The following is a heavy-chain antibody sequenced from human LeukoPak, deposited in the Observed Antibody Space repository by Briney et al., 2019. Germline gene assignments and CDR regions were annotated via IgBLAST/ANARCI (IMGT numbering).Heavy chain of an antibody. CDR2: IWSDGNNK. V-gene: IGHV3-33*06. J-gene: IGHJ3*02. Sequence: SLRLSCAATGFTFSTYGMHWVRQTPGKGLEWAAVIWSDGNNKFYADSVKGRFTFSRDNSRNTLSLQMNSLRAEDTAVYYCVKERGPFDAFDIWGQGTMVTVSS. CDR1: GFTFSTYG. CDR3: VKERGPFDAFDI.